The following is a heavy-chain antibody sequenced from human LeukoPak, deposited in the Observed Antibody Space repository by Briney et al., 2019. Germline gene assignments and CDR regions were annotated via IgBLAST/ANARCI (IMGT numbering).Heavy chain of an antibody. CDR3: ARESDTAGDY. D-gene: IGHD5-18*01. J-gene: IGHJ4*02. CDR1: GYTLSEYG. CDR2: ITTYNAEK. Sequence: ASVKVSCKASGYTLSEYGISWVRQAPGQGLEWVGWITTYNAEKIYSQKFQGRVTMTTDTSSGTYYMELRNLRSDDTAVYYCARESDTAGDYWGQGTLVTVSS. V-gene: IGHV1-18*01.